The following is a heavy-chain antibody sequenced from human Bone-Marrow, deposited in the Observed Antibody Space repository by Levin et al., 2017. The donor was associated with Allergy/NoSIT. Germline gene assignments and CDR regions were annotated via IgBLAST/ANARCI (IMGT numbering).Heavy chain of an antibody. Sequence: HPGGSLRLSCAASGFTFSSYAMSWVRQAPGKGLEWVSAIRGSGGSTYYADSVKGRFTISRDNSKNTLYLQMNSLRAEDTAIYYCAKDQWLRGIHDFDYWGQGTLVTVSS. CDR1: GFTFSSYA. V-gene: IGHV3-23*01. D-gene: IGHD5-12*01. J-gene: IGHJ4*02. CDR3: AKDQWLRGIHDFDY. CDR2: IRGSGGST.